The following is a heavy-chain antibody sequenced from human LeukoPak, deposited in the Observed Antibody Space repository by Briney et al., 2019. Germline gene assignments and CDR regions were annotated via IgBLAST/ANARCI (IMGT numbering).Heavy chain of an antibody. J-gene: IGHJ5*02. CDR1: GGSISSSNW. Sequence: PSGTLSLTCAVSGGSISSSNWCSWVRQPPGKGLEWIGEIYHSGSTNYNPSLKSRVTISVDKSKNQSSLKLSSVTAADTAVYYCARYNPTLGDLNWFDPWGQGTLVTVSS. CDR2: IYHSGST. V-gene: IGHV4-4*02. CDR3: ARYNPTLGDLNWFDP. D-gene: IGHD1-1*01.